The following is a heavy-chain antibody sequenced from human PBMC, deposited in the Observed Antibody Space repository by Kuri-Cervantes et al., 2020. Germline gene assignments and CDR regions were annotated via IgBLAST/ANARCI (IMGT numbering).Heavy chain of an antibody. CDR2: ISAYNGNT. CDR1: GYTFTSYG. D-gene: IGHD1-26*01. V-gene: IGHV1-18*01. Sequence: ASVKVSCKASGYTFTSYGISWVRQAPGQGLEWMEWISAYNGNTNYAQKLQGRVTMTTDTSTSTAYMELRSLRSDDTAVYYCARLRLVGATKGGYYFDYWGQGTLVTVSS. J-gene: IGHJ4*02. CDR3: ARLRLVGATKGGYYFDY.